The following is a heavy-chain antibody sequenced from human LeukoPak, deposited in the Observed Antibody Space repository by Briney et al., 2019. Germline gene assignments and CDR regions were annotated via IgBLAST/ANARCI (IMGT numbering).Heavy chain of an antibody. Sequence: ASVKVSCKASGYAFTNYFMHWVRQAPGQGLEWMGIINPSGGSTTYAQKFQGRVTMTRDTSTNTVYMELSSLTSEDTAVYYYARLGAYLRSFDYWGQGTLVTVSS. V-gene: IGHV1-46*01. D-gene: IGHD3-10*01. J-gene: IGHJ4*02. CDR2: INPSGGST. CDR1: GYAFTNYF. CDR3: ARLGAYLRSFDY.